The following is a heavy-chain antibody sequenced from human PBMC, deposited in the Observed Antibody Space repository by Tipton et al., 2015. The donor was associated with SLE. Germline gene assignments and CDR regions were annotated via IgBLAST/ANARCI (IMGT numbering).Heavy chain of an antibody. CDR1: DGSISSYY. D-gene: IGHD6-6*01. J-gene: IGHJ4*02. CDR3: ARESHLAARLFDY. CDR2: IYYSGSA. Sequence: TLSLTCTVSDGSISSYYCGWIRQPPGKGLELVGFIYYSGSANYNPPLKSRVTISVDTSKKQFSLNLDSVTAADTAVSHCARESHLAARLFDYWGQGTLVTVSS. V-gene: IGHV4-59*12.